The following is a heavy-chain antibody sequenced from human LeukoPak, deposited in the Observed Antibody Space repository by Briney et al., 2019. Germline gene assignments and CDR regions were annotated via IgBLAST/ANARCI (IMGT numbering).Heavy chain of an antibody. Sequence: ASVKVSCKASGYTFTSYAMHWVRQAPGQRLEWMGWINAGNCNTKYSQKFQGRVTITRDTSASTAYMELSSLRSEDTAVYYCARSRYGDYDYYYYGMDVWGQGTTVTVSS. J-gene: IGHJ6*02. CDR3: ARSRYGDYDYYYYGMDV. D-gene: IGHD4-17*01. CDR2: INAGNCNT. V-gene: IGHV1-3*01. CDR1: GYTFTSYA.